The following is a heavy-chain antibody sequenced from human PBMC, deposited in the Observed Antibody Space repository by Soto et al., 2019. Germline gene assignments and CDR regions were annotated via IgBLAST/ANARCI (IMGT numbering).Heavy chain of an antibody. CDR3: ATGGIYYEA. Sequence: PGGSLRLSCAASGFTFSSYAMSWVRQAPGKGLEWVSAISGSGGSTYYADSVKGRFTISTDNAKKSLYLQMDSLRAEDTGVYYCATGGIYYEAWGQGTLVTVSS. CDR2: ISGSGGST. D-gene: IGHD1-26*01. CDR1: GFTFSSYA. J-gene: IGHJ5*02. V-gene: IGHV3-23*01.